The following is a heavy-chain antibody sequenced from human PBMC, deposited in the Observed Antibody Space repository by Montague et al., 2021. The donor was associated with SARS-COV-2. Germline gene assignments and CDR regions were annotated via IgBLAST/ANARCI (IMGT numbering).Heavy chain of an antibody. Sequence: SETLSLTYEVSGRSIRRYYRGWIRKSPGKGLVRIGYVLYTGSSKYNPSLKTRVTLSLDTPKNHFSLRLNSVTAADTAVYYCARAQNICFIANCVNYFDLWGLGALVSVSS. D-gene: IGHD1-1*01. CDR2: VLYTGSS. CDR3: ARAQNICFIANCVNYFDL. J-gene: IGHJ4*02. V-gene: IGHV4-59*01. CDR1: GRSIRRYY.